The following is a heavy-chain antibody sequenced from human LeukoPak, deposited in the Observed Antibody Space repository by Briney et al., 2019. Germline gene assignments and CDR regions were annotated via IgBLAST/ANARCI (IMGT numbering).Heavy chain of an antibody. V-gene: IGHV3-48*01. Sequence: GGSLRLSCAASGFTFSSYSMNWVRQAPGRGLEWVSYISSSSSTIYYADSVEGRFTISRDNAKNSLYLQMNSLRAEDTAVYYCAREAVPAARYYYMDVWGKGTTVTVSS. D-gene: IGHD2-2*01. CDR3: AREAVPAARYYYMDV. CDR1: GFTFSSYS. CDR2: ISSSSSTI. J-gene: IGHJ6*03.